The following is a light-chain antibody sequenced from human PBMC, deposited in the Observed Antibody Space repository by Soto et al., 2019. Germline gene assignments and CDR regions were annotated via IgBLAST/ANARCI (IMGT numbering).Light chain of an antibody. CDR2: EVS. Sequence: QSALTQPASVSGSPGQSITISCTGTSSDVGGYNYVSWYQQHPGKAPKLMIYEVSNRPSGVSNRFSGSKSGNTASLTISGLQAEDEADYYCSSYTSSSTPLFGGGTKLT. CDR1: SSDVGGYNY. V-gene: IGLV2-14*01. CDR3: SSYTSSSTPL. J-gene: IGLJ3*02.